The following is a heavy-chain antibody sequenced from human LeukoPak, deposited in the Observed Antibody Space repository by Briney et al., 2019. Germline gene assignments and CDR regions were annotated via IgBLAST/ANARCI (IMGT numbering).Heavy chain of an antibody. Sequence: PGGSLRLSCAASGFTFSSYAMSWVRQAPGKGLEWVSVIYSGGSTYYADSVKGRFTISRDNSKNTLYLQMNSLRAEDTAVYYCARDSEMAPWYYFDYWGQGTLVTVSS. J-gene: IGHJ4*02. CDR1: GFTFSSYA. CDR3: ARDSEMAPWYYFDY. D-gene: IGHD5-24*01. V-gene: IGHV3-53*01. CDR2: IYSGGST.